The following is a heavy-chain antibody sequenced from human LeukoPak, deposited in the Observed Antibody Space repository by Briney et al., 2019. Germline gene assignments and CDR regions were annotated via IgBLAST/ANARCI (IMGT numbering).Heavy chain of an antibody. J-gene: IGHJ4*02. CDR3: ARDLGSSGSKGLDY. Sequence: ASVKVSCKASGYTFTSYGIRWVRQAPGQGLEWMGWISAFNGNTNYAQKLQGRVTMTTDTSTSTAYMELRSLRSDDTAVYYCARDLGSSGSKGLDYWGQGTLVTVSS. CDR1: GYTFTSYG. V-gene: IGHV1-18*01. CDR2: ISAFNGNT. D-gene: IGHD6-19*01.